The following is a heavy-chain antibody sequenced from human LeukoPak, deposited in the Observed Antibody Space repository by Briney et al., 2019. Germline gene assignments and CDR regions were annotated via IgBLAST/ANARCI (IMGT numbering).Heavy chain of an antibody. CDR3: AREEIEEVPTLTFNWVATYYSHYMDV. CDR1: GFSVSNNY. Sequence: GGSLRLSCAASGFSVSNNYMNWVRQSAGKGLEWVSVIFGGGDTYYADSVKGRFTISRDDSKNTLYLQMSSLRAEDTAVYYCAREEIEEVPTLTFNWVATYYSHYMDVWGKGTTVAVSS. CDR2: IFGGGDT. V-gene: IGHV3-66*02. D-gene: IGHD5-12*01. J-gene: IGHJ6*03.